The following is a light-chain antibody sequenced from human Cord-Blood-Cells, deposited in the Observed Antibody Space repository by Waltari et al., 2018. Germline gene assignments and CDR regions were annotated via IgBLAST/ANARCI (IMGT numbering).Light chain of an antibody. V-gene: IGKV3-15*01. CDR1: QSVRSN. Sequence: EIVMTQSPATLSVSPGERATPSCRASQSVRSNLAWYQQKPGQAPRLLINGASTRATGIPARFSGSGSGTEFTLTISSLQSEDFAVYYCQQYNNWPPYTFGQGTKLEIK. CDR2: GAS. J-gene: IGKJ2*01. CDR3: QQYNNWPPYT.